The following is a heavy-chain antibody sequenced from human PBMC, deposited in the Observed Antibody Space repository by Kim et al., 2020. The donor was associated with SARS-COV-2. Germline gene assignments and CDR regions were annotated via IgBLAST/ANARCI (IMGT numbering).Heavy chain of an antibody. V-gene: IGHV3-30*04. Sequence: GGSLRLSCAASGFTFSSYAMHWVRQAPGKGLEWVAVISYDGSNKYYADSVKGRFTISRDNSKNTLYLQMNSLRAEDTAVYYCARDQGIAAAGTVVGDWFDPWGQGTLVTVSS. CDR1: GFTFSSYA. J-gene: IGHJ5*02. D-gene: IGHD6-13*01. CDR2: ISYDGSNK. CDR3: ARDQGIAAAGTVVGDWFDP.